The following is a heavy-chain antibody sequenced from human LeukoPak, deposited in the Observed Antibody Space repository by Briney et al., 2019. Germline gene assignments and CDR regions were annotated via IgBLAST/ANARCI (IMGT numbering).Heavy chain of an antibody. CDR1: GYTFSSYY. V-gene: IGHV1-46*01. Sequence: GPVKVSCKASGYTFSSYYMHWVRQAPGQGLEWMGIINPSGGSTSYAQKFQGRVTMTRDTSTSTVYMELSSLRSEDTAVYYCARDPSYDSSGYWFDPWGQGTLVTVSS. J-gene: IGHJ5*02. D-gene: IGHD3-22*01. CDR3: ARDPSYDSSGYWFDP. CDR2: INPSGGST.